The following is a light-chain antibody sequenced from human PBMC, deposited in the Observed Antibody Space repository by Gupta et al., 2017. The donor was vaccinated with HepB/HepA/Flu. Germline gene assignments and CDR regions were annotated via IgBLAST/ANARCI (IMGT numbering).Light chain of an antibody. CDR1: SSAVGSYNL. CDR2: EVS. Sequence: QPALPPPASVSGSPGPSITISCTGTSSAVGSYNLVSWYQQYPGKAPKLMIYEVSKRTSGVSNRFSGSKSGNTAALTITGLQAEDEADYYCCSYAGSSTIGLFGGGTKLTVL. V-gene: IGLV2-23*02. J-gene: IGLJ2*01. CDR3: CSYAGSSTIGL.